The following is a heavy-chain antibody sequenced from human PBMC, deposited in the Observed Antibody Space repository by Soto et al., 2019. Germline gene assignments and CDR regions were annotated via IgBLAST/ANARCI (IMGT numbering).Heavy chain of an antibody. Sequence: GESLKISCMGSGYKVSTWHNFTSYWIAWVRQMPGKGLEWMGIIYPGDSDTRYSPSFQGQVTISADKSISTAYLQWSSLKASDTAMYYCARQSTVLVTAIDYWGQGTLVTVSS. V-gene: IGHV5-51*01. CDR1: GYKVSTWHNFTSYW. D-gene: IGHD2-21*02. CDR2: IYPGDSDT. J-gene: IGHJ4*02. CDR3: ARQSTVLVTAIDY.